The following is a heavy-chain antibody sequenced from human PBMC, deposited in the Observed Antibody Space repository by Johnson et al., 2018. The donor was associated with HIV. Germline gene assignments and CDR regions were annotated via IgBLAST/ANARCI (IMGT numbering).Heavy chain of an antibody. Sequence: VQLVESGGGVVQPGGSLRLSCAGSGFTFDNYGMNWVRQRPGKGLDWVSGFTWNGGSTGYADSVKGRFTISRDNVKNSLYLQMNSLRAEDTAIYHCAKGGISAFDIWGQGTMVTVSS. CDR1: GFTFDNYG. J-gene: IGHJ3*02. D-gene: IGHD2-15*01. CDR3: AKGGISAFDI. V-gene: IGHV3-20*01. CDR2: FTWNGGST.